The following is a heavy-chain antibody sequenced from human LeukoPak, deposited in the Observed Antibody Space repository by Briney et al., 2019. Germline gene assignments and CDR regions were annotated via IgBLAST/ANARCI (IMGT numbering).Heavy chain of an antibody. V-gene: IGHV1-18*01. J-gene: IGHJ4*02. D-gene: IGHD1-26*01. Sequence: GASVKVSCKASGYTFTSYGISWVRQAPGQGLEWMGWISAYNGNTNYAQKLQGRVTMTTDTSTSTAYMELRSLRSDDTAVYYCARDGYDIVGATLVDYWGQGTLVTVSS. CDR1: GYTFTSYG. CDR3: ARDGYDIVGATLVDY. CDR2: ISAYNGNT.